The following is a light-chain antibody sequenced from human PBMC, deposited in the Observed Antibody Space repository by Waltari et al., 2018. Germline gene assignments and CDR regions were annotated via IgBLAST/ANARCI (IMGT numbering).Light chain of an antibody. CDR1: QSVLYSSNNKNY. Sequence: DIVMTQSPDSLAVSLGERATINCKSSQSVLYSSNNKNYIAWYQQKPGQPPKLLIYWASTRESGVTDRFSGSGSGTDFTLTISSLQAEDVAVYYCQQYYSTRTFGQGTKVEIK. J-gene: IGKJ1*01. CDR2: WAS. CDR3: QQYYSTRT. V-gene: IGKV4-1*01.